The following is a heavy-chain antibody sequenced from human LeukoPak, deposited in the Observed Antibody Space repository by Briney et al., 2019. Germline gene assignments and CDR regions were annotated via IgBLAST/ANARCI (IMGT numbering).Heavy chain of an antibody. D-gene: IGHD5-18*01. CDR3: VKAPGYSYGAPYFDY. CDR1: GFTFSSYA. Sequence: PGGSLRLSCAASGFTFSSYAMSWVRQAPGKGLEWVSAISSNGGSTYYADSVKGRFTISRDNSKNTLYLQMSSLRAEDTAVYYCVKAPGYSYGAPYFDYWGQGTLVTVSS. V-gene: IGHV3-64D*06. J-gene: IGHJ4*02. CDR2: ISSNGGST.